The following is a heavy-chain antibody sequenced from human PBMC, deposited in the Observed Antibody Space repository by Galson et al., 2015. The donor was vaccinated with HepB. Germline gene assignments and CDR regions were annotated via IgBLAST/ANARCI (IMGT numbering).Heavy chain of an antibody. Sequence: SVKVSCKVSGYTLTELSMHWVRQAPGKGLEWMGGFDPEDGETIYAQKFQGRVTMTEDTSTDTAYMELSSLRSEDTAVYYCATEPLSGSYIVMFDYWGQGTLVTVSS. CDR2: FDPEDGET. CDR1: GYTLTELS. D-gene: IGHD1-26*01. CDR3: ATEPLSGSYIVMFDY. J-gene: IGHJ4*02. V-gene: IGHV1-24*01.